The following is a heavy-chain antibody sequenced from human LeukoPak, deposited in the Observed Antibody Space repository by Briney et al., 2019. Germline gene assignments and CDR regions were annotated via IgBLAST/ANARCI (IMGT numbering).Heavy chain of an antibody. Sequence: NPSETLSLTCAVYGGSFSGYWWSWIRQPPGKGLEWIGEINHTGRTNYNPSLKSRVTISEDTPKNQFTLRLSSVTAADAAVYYCARARSGYYYFDYWGQGTLVTVSS. D-gene: IGHD3-22*01. CDR2: INHTGRT. V-gene: IGHV4-34*01. CDR1: GGSFSGYW. CDR3: ARARSGYYYFDY. J-gene: IGHJ4*02.